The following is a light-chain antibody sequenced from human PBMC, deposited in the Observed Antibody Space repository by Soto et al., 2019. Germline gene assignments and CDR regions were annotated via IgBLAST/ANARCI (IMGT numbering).Light chain of an antibody. CDR1: SSNIGNNY. J-gene: IGLJ1*01. CDR3: GTWDSSLSADG. Sequence: QSVLPQPPSVSAAPGQKVTISCSGSSSNIGNNYVSWYQQLPGTAPKLLIYDNNKRPSGIPDRFSGSKSGTSATLGITGLQTGDDADYYCGTWDSSLSADGFGTGTKVTVL. CDR2: DNN. V-gene: IGLV1-51*01.